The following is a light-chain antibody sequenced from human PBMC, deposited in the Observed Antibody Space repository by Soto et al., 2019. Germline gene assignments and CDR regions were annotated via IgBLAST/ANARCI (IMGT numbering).Light chain of an antibody. Sequence: EIVLTQSPGTLSLSPVERATLSCRASQSVDSNLAWYQQKPGQTPRLLMYGASTRPTGIPARFSGSGSGTEFTPTIISLQSEDSAVYYCQQYNDWPLTFGGGTKVDIK. CDR1: QSVDSN. V-gene: IGKV3D-15*01. J-gene: IGKJ4*01. CDR3: QQYNDWPLT. CDR2: GAS.